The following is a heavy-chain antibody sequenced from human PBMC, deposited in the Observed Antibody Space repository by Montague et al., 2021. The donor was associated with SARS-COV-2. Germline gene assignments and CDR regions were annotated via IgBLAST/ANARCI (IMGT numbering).Heavy chain of an antibody. Sequence: TLSLTCTVSGGSISSGGYYWSWICQHPGKGLEWIGYIYYSGSTYYNPSLRSRVTISVDTSKNQFSLKLSSVTAADTAVYYCARLRDIVVVPAAFDYWGQGTLVTVSS. CDR1: GGSISSGGYY. CDR2: IYYSGST. J-gene: IGHJ4*02. CDR3: ARLRDIVVVPAAFDY. D-gene: IGHD2-2*01. V-gene: IGHV4-31*03.